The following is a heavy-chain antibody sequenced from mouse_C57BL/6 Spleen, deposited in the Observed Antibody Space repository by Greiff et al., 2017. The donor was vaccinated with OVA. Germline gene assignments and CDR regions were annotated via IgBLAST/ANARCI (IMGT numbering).Heavy chain of an antibody. CDR1: GYSITSGYY. V-gene: IGHV3-6*01. CDR2: ISYDGSN. D-gene: IGHD1-1*01. CDR3: ARGDYYGSSYVDY. Sequence: DVKLQESGPGLVKPSQSLSLTCSVTGYSITSGYYWNWIRQFPGNKLEWMGYISYDGSNNYNPSLKNRISITRDTSKNQFFLKLNSVTTEDTATYYCARGDYYGSSYVDYWGQGTTLTVSS. J-gene: IGHJ2*01.